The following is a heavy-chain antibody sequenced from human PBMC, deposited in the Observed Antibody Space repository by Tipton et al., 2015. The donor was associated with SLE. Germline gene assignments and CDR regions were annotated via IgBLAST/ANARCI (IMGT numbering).Heavy chain of an antibody. D-gene: IGHD7-27*01. Sequence: TLSLTCTVSGGSISSGSYYWSWIRQPAGKGLEWIGRIYTSGSTNYNPSLKSRVTISVDTSKNQFSLKLSSVTAADTAVYYCARVGTARSFDYWGQGTLATVSS. J-gene: IGHJ4*02. CDR2: IYTSGST. CDR3: ARVGTARSFDY. CDR1: GGSISSGSYY. V-gene: IGHV4-61*02.